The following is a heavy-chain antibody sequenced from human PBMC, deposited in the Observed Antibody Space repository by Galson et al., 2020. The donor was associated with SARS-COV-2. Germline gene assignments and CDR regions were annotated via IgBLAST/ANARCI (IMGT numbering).Heavy chain of an antibody. D-gene: IGHD6-13*01. Sequence: GGSLRLSCAASGFTFSSYSMNWVRQAPGKGLEWVSSISSSSSYIYYADSVKGRFTISRDNAKNSLYLQMNSLRAEDTAVYYCARDVTGSWTPSWFDPWGQGTLVTVSS. J-gene: IGHJ5*02. CDR1: GFTFSSYS. CDR2: ISSSSSYI. CDR3: ARDVTGSWTPSWFDP. V-gene: IGHV3-21*01.